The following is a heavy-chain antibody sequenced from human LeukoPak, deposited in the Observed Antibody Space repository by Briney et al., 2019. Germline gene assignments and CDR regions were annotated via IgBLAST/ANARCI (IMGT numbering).Heavy chain of an antibody. J-gene: IGHJ4*02. CDR3: ATNPPGIAVAGNGNFDN. CDR2: ITWNSDAI. D-gene: IGHD6-19*01. CDR1: GSTFDHYA. Sequence: PGRSLRLSCAASGSTFDHYAMHWVRHAPGKGLEWVSGITWNSDAIGYADSVKGRFIISRDNAKNSLYLQMQSLRPEETAFYYCATNPPGIAVAGNGNFDNWGQGTLVTVSS. V-gene: IGHV3-9*01.